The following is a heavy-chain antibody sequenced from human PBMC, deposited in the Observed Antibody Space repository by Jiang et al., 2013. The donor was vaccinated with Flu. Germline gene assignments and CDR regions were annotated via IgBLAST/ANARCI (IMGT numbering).Heavy chain of an antibody. CDR2: ISASGIT. CDR1: GGSVSSGSYH. D-gene: IGHD4-11*01. CDR3: ARNRGDYSGREYYLDY. J-gene: IGHJ4*02. Sequence: GPGLVKPSQTLSLFCTVSGGSVSSGSYHWSWIRQSAGKRLEWIAGISASGITYYKPSLRSRLTISLDTSKNRVSLELGSVTAADTAMYYCARNRGDYSGREYYLDYWGQGTLVTVSS. V-gene: IGHV4-61*02.